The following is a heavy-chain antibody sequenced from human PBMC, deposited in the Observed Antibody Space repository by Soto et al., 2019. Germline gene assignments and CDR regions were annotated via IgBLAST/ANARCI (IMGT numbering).Heavy chain of an antibody. Sequence: KTSETLSLTCAVYGGSFSGYYWSWIRQPPGKGLEWIGEINHSGSTNYNPSLKSRVTISVDTSKNQFSLKLSSVTAADTAVYYCASLLEYSGYDLGNWFALCAQGTLVTVSS. D-gene: IGHD5-12*01. CDR1: GGSFSGYY. CDR2: INHSGST. J-gene: IGHJ5*02. CDR3: ASLLEYSGYDLGNWFAL. V-gene: IGHV4-34*01.